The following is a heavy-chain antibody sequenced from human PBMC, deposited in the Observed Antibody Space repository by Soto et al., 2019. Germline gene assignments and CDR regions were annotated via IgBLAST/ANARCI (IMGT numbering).Heavy chain of an antibody. V-gene: IGHV1-69*01. CDR1: GGTFSSYA. J-gene: IGHJ6*02. D-gene: IGHD2-2*01. CDR2: IIPIFGTA. Sequence: SVEVSCKESGGTFSSYASSCVRQATGQGLEWMGGIIPIFGTANYAQKFQGRVTITADESTSTAYMELSSLRSEDTAVYYCARDLVVVVPAATPFGYYYYGMDVWGQGTTVTGSS. CDR3: ARDLVVVVPAATPFGYYYYGMDV.